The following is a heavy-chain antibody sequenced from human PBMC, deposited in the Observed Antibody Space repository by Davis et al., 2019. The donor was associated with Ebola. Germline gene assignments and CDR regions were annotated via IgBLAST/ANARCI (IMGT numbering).Heavy chain of an antibody. V-gene: IGHV1-3*01. CDR1: GYTFTSYA. D-gene: IGHD6-19*01. CDR2: INAGNGNT. Sequence: ASVKVSCKASGYTFTSYAMHWVRQAPGQRLEWMGWINAGNGNTKYSQKFQGRVTITRDTSASTAYMELSSLRSEDTAVYYCARDATGLEGSGWDGEDYWGQGTLVTVSS. CDR3: ARDATGLEGSGWDGEDY. J-gene: IGHJ4*02.